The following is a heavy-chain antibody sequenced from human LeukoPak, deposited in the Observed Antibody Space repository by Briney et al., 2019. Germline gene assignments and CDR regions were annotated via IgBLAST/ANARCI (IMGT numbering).Heavy chain of an antibody. V-gene: IGHV3-33*01. CDR1: GFTFSRYG. J-gene: IGHJ3*02. CDR3: ARDCSTTVTGAFDS. D-gene: IGHD4-17*01. CDR2: IWYDGSNK. Sequence: GGSLRLSCGASGFTFSRYGMHWVRQAPGKGLEWVAIIWYDGSNKYYADSVKGRFTISRDNSKNTLYLQMNSLRAEDTAVYYCARDCSTTVTGAFDSGGQGTMVTVYS.